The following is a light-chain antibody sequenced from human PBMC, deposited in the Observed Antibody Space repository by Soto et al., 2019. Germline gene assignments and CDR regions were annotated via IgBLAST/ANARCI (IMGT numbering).Light chain of an antibody. V-gene: IGLV1-47*01. CDR2: STD. Sequence: QLVLTQSPSASGTPGQRVTVSCSGSSSNIGTNYVYWYQQLPGTAPKVLIYSTDKRPSGVPDRFSGSKSGTSASLAISGLRSEDEADYYCAAWDDSLSGPVFGGGTKVTVL. CDR3: AAWDDSLSGPV. CDR1: SSNIGTNY. J-gene: IGLJ2*01.